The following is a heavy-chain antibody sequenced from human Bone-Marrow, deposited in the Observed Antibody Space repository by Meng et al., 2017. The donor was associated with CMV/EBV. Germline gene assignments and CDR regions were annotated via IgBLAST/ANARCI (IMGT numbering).Heavy chain of an antibody. CDR1: GFTFDDYA. CDR2: ISWNSGSI. V-gene: IGHV3-9*01. D-gene: IGHD3-9*01. Sequence: SLKISCAASGFTFDDYAMHWVRQAPGKGLEWVSGISWNSGSISYADSAKGRFTISRDNAKNSLYLQMNSLRAEDTALYYCAKETIWAMDVWGQGTTVIVSS. CDR3: AKETIWAMDV. J-gene: IGHJ6*02.